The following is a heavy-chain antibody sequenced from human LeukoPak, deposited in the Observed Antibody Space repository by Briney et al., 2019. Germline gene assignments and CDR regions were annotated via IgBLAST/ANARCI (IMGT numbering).Heavy chain of an antibody. V-gene: IGHV3-48*03. CDR2: ISSSGSPI. CDR1: GFTFSTYE. Sequence: PGGSLRLSCAASGFTFSTYEMNWVRQAPGKGLEWVSYISSSGSPIYYADSVKGRFTISRDNAKNSLYLQMNSLRAEDTAVYYCARAIITFGGVIVPAVDYYMDVWGKGTTVTISS. D-gene: IGHD3-16*02. CDR3: ARAIITFGGVIVPAVDYYMDV. J-gene: IGHJ6*03.